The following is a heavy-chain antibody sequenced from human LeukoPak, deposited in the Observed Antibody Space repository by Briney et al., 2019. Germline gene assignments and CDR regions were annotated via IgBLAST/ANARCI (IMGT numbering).Heavy chain of an antibody. CDR2: FDPEDGEA. Sequence: ASVKVSGKVSGYTLTELSMHWVRQAPGKGLEWMGGFDPEDGEAMYAQKFQGRVTMTEDTSTDTAYMELSSLRSEDTAVYYCATPYYYDSSGYYYAYFQHWGQGTLVTVSS. J-gene: IGHJ1*01. D-gene: IGHD3-22*01. CDR1: GYTLTELS. V-gene: IGHV1-24*01. CDR3: ATPYYYDSSGYYYAYFQH.